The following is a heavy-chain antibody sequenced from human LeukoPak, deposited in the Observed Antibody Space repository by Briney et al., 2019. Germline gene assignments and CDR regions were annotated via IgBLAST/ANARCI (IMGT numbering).Heavy chain of an antibody. CDR2: ISSSGSTI. Sequence: GGSLRLSCAASGFTFSDYYMSWIRQAPGKGLEWVSYISSSGSTIYYADSVKGRFTISRDNAKNSLYLQMNSLRAEDTAVYYCARDRTTVTTVVDMNWFDPWGQGTLVTVSS. CDR1: GFTFSDYY. J-gene: IGHJ5*02. V-gene: IGHV3-11*01. CDR3: ARDRTTVTTVVDMNWFDP. D-gene: IGHD4-17*01.